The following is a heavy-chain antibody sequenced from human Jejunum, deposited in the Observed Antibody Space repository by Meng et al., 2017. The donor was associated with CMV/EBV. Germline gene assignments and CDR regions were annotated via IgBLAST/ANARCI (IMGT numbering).Heavy chain of an antibody. D-gene: IGHD3-10*01. J-gene: IGHJ4*02. CDR1: GFTFINHA. Sequence: VSGFTFINHAMSWVRQAPGKGLEWVSAISGRGDRTYYADSVKGRFTISRDNSQNTLYLQMNSLGAEDTAAYYCAKAPYTSGTYFVDYWGQGTLVTVSS. CDR2: ISGRGDRT. CDR3: AKAPYTSGTYFVDY. V-gene: IGHV3-23*01.